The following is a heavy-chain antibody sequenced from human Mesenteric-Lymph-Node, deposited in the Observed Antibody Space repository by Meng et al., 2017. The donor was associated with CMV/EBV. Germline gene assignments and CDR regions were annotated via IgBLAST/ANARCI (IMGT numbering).Heavy chain of an antibody. J-gene: IGHJ4*02. Sequence: QLQLQEWGQGLVKPSETLSLSCIVSGDSIRNSTYYWTWIRQPPGKGLEWIGSVHHSGTTYYNPSLKGRLTISVDTSANLFSLRLTTVTAADTATYYCARRGNYDSDYSEYWGQGTLVTVSS. CDR2: VHHSGTT. CDR3: ARRGNYDSDYSEY. D-gene: IGHD3-22*01. V-gene: IGHV4-39*01. CDR1: GDSIRNSTYY.